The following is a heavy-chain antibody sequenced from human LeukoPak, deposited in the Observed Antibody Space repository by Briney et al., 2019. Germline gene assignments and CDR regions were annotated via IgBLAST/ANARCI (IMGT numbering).Heavy chain of an antibody. CDR1: GFTFSSYE. D-gene: IGHD3-10*01. CDR2: ISSSGSII. J-gene: IGHJ4*02. V-gene: IGHV3-48*03. Sequence: GGSLRLSCAASGFTFSSYEMNWVRQAPGKGLEWVSYISSSGSIIYYADSVKGRFTISRDNAKNSLYLQMNSLRAEDTAVYYCARGRDLYGSGSPTCDYWGQGTLVTVSS. CDR3: ARGRDLYGSGSPTCDY.